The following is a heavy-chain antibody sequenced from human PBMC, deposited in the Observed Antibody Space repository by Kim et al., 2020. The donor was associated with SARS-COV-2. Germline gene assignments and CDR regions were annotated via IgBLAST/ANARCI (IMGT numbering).Heavy chain of an antibody. V-gene: IGHV1-18*01. CDR1: GYTFTSYG. D-gene: IGHD6-13*01. CDR3: AREAAAQVWFDP. Sequence: ASVKVSCRASGYTFTSYGISWVRRAPGQGLEWMGWISAYNGNTNYAQKLQGRVTMTTGTSTSTAYMELRSLRSADTAVDYCAREAAAQVWFDPWGQGTLVTVSS. CDR2: ISAYNGNT. J-gene: IGHJ5*02.